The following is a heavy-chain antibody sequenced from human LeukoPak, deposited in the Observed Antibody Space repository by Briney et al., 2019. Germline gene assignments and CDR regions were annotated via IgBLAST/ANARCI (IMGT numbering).Heavy chain of an antibody. CDR2: INPNSGGT. D-gene: IGHD3-22*01. Sequence: ASVKVSCKASGYTFTGYYMHWVRQAPGQGLEWMGWINPNSGGTNYAQKLQGRVTMTTDTSTSTAYMELRSLRSDDTAVYYCARDLTRYYYDSSGYVDYWGQGTLVTVSS. CDR3: ARDLTRYYYDSSGYVDY. V-gene: IGHV1-2*02. J-gene: IGHJ4*02. CDR1: GYTFTGYY.